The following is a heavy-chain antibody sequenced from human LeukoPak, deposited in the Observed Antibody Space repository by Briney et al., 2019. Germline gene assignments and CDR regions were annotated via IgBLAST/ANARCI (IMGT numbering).Heavy chain of an antibody. CDR3: ARELVVGDAFDI. J-gene: IGHJ3*02. CDR1: GGTFSSYA. V-gene: IGHV1-69*05. D-gene: IGHD3-22*01. CDR2: IIPIFGTA. Sequence: GSSVKVSCKASGGTFSSYAISWVRQAPGQGLEGMGRIIPIFGTANYAQKFQGRVTTTTDESTSTAYMELSSLRSEDTAVYYCARELVVGDAFDIWGQGTMVTVSS.